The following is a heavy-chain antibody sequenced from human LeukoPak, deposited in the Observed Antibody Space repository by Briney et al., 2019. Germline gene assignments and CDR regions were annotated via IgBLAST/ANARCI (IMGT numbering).Heavy chain of an antibody. Sequence: GGSLRLSCAASGFPFNSYWMTWVRQAPGKGLEGVANIKQDGSEKYYVDSVKGRFTISRDNAKNSLYLQMSSLRAEDTAVYYCARRISSGWYPIDYWGQGTLVTVSS. CDR1: GFPFNSYW. J-gene: IGHJ4*02. D-gene: IGHD6-19*01. V-gene: IGHV3-7*01. CDR3: ARRISSGWYPIDY. CDR2: IKQDGSEK.